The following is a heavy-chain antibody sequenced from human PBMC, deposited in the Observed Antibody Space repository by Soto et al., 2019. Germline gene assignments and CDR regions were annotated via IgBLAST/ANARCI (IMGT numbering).Heavy chain of an antibody. D-gene: IGHD3-10*01. V-gene: IGHV4-34*01. CDR2: INHSGST. J-gene: IGHJ5*02. CDR3: ARTRTVLLWFGDIRGNNWFDP. CDR1: GGSFSGYY. Sequence: PSETMSLTCAVYGGSFSGYYWSWIRQPPGKGLEWIGEINHSGSTNYNPSLKSRVTISVDTSKNQFSLKLSSVTAADTAVYYCARTRTVLLWFGDIRGNNWFDPWGQGTLVTVS.